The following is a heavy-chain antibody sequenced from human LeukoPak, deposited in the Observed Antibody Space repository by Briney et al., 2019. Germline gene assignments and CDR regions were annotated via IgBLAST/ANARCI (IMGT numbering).Heavy chain of an antibody. Sequence: SETLSLTCAVYGGSFSDYYWSWIRQPPGKGLEWIGEINHSGGTNYNPSLKSRVTVSADTSKNQFSLKLSSVTAADTAVYYCARVQDFDTSAYYLGYWGQGNLVTVSS. D-gene: IGHD3-22*01. CDR1: GGSFSDYY. V-gene: IGHV4-34*01. CDR2: INHSGGT. J-gene: IGHJ4*02. CDR3: ARVQDFDTSAYYLGY.